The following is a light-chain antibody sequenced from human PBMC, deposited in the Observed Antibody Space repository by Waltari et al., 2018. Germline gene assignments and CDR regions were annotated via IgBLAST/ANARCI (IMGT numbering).Light chain of an antibody. CDR2: DVS. CDR1: SSDLGAYSV. V-gene: IGLV2-14*01. J-gene: IGLJ1*01. Sequence: QSALTQPASVSGSPGQSITISCTRSSSDLGAYSVVSWYQQHPGKAPKLMIYDVSHRPSGVSNRFSGSKSGNTASLTISGLQPEDEADYYCSSYTSIIPPFLFGTGTKVTVL. CDR3: SSYTSIIPPFL.